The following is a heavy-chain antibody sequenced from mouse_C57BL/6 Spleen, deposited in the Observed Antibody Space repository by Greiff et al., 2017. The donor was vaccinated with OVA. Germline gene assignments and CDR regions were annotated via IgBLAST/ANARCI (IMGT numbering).Heavy chain of an antibody. D-gene: IGHD1-1*01. CDR2: INPNNGGT. CDR3: ARGYGRIYFDY. CDR1: GYTFTDYY. V-gene: IGHV1-26*01. J-gene: IGHJ2*01. Sequence: EVQLQQSGPELVKPGASVKISCKASGYTFTDYYMNWVKQSHGKSLEWIGDINPNNGGTSYNQKFKGKATLTVDKSSSTAYMELSSLTSEDSAVYYCARGYGRIYFDYWGQGTTLTVSS.